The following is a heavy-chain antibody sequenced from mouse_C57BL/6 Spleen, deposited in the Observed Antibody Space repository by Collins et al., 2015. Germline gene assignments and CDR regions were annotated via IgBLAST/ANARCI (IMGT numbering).Heavy chain of an antibody. CDR1: GYTFTDYT. V-gene: IGHV1-78*01. J-gene: IGHJ4*01. CDR3: ARKDGYYIYAMDY. D-gene: IGHD2-3*01. CDR2: IYSRDGST. Sequence: QVQLQQSDAELVKPGASVKISCKVSGYTFTDYTIHWMKQRPEQGLEWIGYIYSRDGSTLYNEKFKGKATLTADKSSSTAYMQLNSLTSEDSAVFFCARKDGYYIYAMDYWGQGTSVTVSS.